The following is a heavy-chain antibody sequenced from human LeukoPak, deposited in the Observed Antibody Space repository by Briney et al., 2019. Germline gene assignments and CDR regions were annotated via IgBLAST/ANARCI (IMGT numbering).Heavy chain of an antibody. V-gene: IGHV4-30-2*01. J-gene: IGHJ4*02. D-gene: IGHD1-26*01. CDR3: ARDGGGSWDYFDY. CDR2: IYHSGST. CDR1: GGSISSGGYS. Sequence: SETLSLTCAVSGGSISSGGYSWSWTRQPPGKGLEWIGYIYHSGSTNYNPSLKSRVTISVDKSKNQFSLKLSSVTAADTAVYYCARDGGGSWDYFDYWGQGTLVTVSS.